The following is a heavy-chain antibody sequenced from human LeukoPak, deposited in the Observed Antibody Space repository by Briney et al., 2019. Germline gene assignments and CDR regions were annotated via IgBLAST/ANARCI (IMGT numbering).Heavy chain of an antibody. CDR3: ARASCDSSGYIYYYGMDV. V-gene: IGHV4-59*01. Sequence: SETLSLTCTVSGGYISSYYWSWIRQPPGKGLEWNGYIYYSGLANYNPSLKSRVTISVDPSKNESSLQLSSVTAADTAVYYCARASCDSSGYIYYYGMDVWGQGTTVSVSS. CDR2: IYYSGLA. D-gene: IGHD3-22*01. J-gene: IGHJ6*02. CDR1: GGYISSYY.